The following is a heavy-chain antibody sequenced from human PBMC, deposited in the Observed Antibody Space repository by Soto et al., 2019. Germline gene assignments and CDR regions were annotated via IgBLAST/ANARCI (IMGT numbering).Heavy chain of an antibody. CDR1: GYTFTSYG. D-gene: IGHD5-12*01. J-gene: IGHJ6*02. CDR2: ISAYNGKT. V-gene: IGHV1-18*01. CDR3: ARGGDVNYYHGMDV. Sequence: QVQLVQSGGEVKKPGASVKLSCTASGYTFTSYGISWLRQAPGQGLERMGWISAYNGKTNYAQNVQGRVTMTTDTSTRTAYMDLRSLRSDDTAVYYCARGGDVNYYHGMDVWGQGTTVTVSS.